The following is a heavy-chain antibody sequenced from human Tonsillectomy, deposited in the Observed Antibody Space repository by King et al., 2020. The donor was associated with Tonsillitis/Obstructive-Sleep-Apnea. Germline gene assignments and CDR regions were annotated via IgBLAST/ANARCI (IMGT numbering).Heavy chain of an antibody. D-gene: IGHD1-1*01. CDR1: GFTFSNYS. CDR3: TTTRGDRGFDP. Sequence: EVQLVESGGGLVKPGGSLRLSCAASGFTFSNYSMKWVRQAPGKGLEWVSSIISSSSYIYYADSVKGRFTISRDNAKNSLYLQMNSLRVEDTAVYYCTTTRGDRGFDPWGQGTLVTVSS. V-gene: IGHV3-21*01. CDR2: IISSSSYI. J-gene: IGHJ5*02.